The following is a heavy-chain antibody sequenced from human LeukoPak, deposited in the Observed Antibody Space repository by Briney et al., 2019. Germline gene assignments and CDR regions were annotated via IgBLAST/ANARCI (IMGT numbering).Heavy chain of an antibody. CDR3: ARVFYGPRNFDH. Sequence: GSSVKVSCKASGYTFTGYYMHWVRQAPGQGLEWMGWINPNSGGTNYAQKCQGSDTMTRDTSISTGYMEPTGLGSDGTAVYCRARVFYGPRNFDHWAQGNRVTVSS. CDR1: GYTFTGYY. V-gene: IGHV1-2*02. J-gene: IGHJ4*02. CDR2: INPNSGGT. D-gene: IGHD2/OR15-2a*01.